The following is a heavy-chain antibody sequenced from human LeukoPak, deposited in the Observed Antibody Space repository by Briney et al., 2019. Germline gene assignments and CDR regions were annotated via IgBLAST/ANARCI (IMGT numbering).Heavy chain of an antibody. D-gene: IGHD6-19*01. J-gene: IGHJ1*01. V-gene: IGHV4-59*08. CDR2: SYNSGST. Sequence: SETLSLTCTVSGGSISEYYWNWIRQPPGKGLEWIGSSYNSGSTNYNPSLKSRVTISVDTSKNQLSLRLSSVTAADTAVYYCARGVTGGWYGDFQHWGQGTLVTVSS. CDR3: ARGVTGGWYGDFQH. CDR1: GGSISEYY.